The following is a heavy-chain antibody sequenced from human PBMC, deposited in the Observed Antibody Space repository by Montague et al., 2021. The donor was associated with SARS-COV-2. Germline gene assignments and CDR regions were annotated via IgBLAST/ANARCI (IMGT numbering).Heavy chain of an antibody. CDR3: ARRGRKLLPVATTIGGFDI. CDR2: IYDSGST. J-gene: IGHJ3*02. D-gene: IGHD5-12*01. V-gene: IGHV4-39*02. CDR1: GGSISSSNYY. Sequence: SETLSLTCTVSGGSISSSNYYWDWIRQPPGKGLEWIGSIYDSGSTYYXXXVKSRVTISVDTSKNHFSLKLSSVTAADTAVYYCARRGRKLLPVATTIGGFDIWGQGTMVTVSS.